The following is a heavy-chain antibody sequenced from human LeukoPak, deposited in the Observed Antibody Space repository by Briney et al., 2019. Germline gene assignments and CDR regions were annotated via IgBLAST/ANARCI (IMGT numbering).Heavy chain of an antibody. CDR1: GFSVSTKY. Sequence: PGGSLTLPCEGSGFSVSTKYMNWVRQAPGKGLEWVSILYSGSSTYYTDSVKGRFTVSRDDSKNTLYLHMNSLGVGDTAVYYCARVGDHYHWYLDVWGRGTLVTVSS. J-gene: IGHJ2*01. CDR2: LYSGSST. D-gene: IGHD3-10*01. CDR3: ARVGDHYHWYLDV. V-gene: IGHV3-53*01.